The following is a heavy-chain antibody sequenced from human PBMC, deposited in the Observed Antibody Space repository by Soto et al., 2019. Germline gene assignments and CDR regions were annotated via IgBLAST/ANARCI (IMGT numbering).Heavy chain of an antibody. D-gene: IGHD6-19*01. CDR3: ARGGSGSGWIGNY. V-gene: IGHV3-48*01. CDR1: GFTFSSYS. Sequence: EVQLVESGGGLVQPGGSLRLSCAASGFTFSSYSMNWVRQAPGKGLEWVSYISSSSSTRYYADSVTGRFTISRDNAEHSLYLQMNSLRAEDTAVYYCARGGSGSGWIGNYWGQGTLVTVSS. J-gene: IGHJ4*02. CDR2: ISSSSSTR.